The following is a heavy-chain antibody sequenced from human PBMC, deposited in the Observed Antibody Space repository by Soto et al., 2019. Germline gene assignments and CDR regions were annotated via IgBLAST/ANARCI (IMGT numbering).Heavy chain of an antibody. D-gene: IGHD3-3*02. CDR1: GDSISSPDYY. CDR2: VYYRGSI. V-gene: IGHV4-30-4*01. CDR3: ARVTFTPNWFDS. Sequence: PSETLSLTCTVSGDSISSPDYYWSWIRQAPGKGLELIGYVYYRGSIYYTPSFESRVSISVDTSKNQFSLRLTSVTAADSAMYFCARVTFTPNWFDSWGQGILVTVPQ. J-gene: IGHJ5*01.